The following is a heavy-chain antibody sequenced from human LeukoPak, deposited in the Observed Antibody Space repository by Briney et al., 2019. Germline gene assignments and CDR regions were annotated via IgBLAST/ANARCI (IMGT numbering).Heavy chain of an antibody. CDR3: ARHYYGSGSYSYYFDY. J-gene: IGHJ4*02. CDR1: GYTFSTYA. D-gene: IGHD3-10*01. CDR2: ITAGNGNT. V-gene: IGHV1-3*01. Sequence: ASVKVSCKASGYTFSTYAMHWVRQAPGQRLEWMGWITAGNGNTKYSQKFQGRVTITRDTSASTAYMELSSLRSEDTAVYYCARHYYGSGSYSYYFDYWGQGTLVTVSS.